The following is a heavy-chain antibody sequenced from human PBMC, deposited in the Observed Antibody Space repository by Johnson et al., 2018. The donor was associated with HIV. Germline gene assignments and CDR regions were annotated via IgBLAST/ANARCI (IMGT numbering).Heavy chain of an antibody. CDR3: ARDPHIVVVTIIDTTMNAFDI. J-gene: IGHJ3*02. V-gene: IGHV3-30-3*01. Sequence: HVQLVESGGGVVQPGRSLRLSCAASGFTFSSYAMHWVRQASGKGLEWVAVISYDGSDKYYADSVKGRFTISRDNSKNTLYLQMNSLRVEETAVYYCARDPHIVVVTIIDTTMNAFDIWGQGTMVTVSS. D-gene: IGHD2-21*02. CDR2: ISYDGSDK. CDR1: GFTFSSYA.